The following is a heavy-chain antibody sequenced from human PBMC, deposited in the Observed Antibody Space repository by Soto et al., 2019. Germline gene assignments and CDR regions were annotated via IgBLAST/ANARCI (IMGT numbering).Heavy chain of an antibody. Sequence: EVQLLESGGGLVQPGGSLRLSCAASGFTFSSYAMSWVRQAPGKGLEWVSAISGSGGSTYYADYVKGRFTISRDNSKNTLYLQMNSLRAEDTAVYYCAKPLWFGELLYGYWGQGTLVTVSS. CDR2: ISGSGGST. D-gene: IGHD3-10*01. V-gene: IGHV3-23*01. J-gene: IGHJ4*02. CDR1: GFTFSSYA. CDR3: AKPLWFGELLYGY.